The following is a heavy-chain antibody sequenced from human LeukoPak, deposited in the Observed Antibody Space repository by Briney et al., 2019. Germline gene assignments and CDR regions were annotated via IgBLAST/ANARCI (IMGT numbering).Heavy chain of an antibody. CDR3: AKEGDWYYFDY. J-gene: IGHJ4*02. CDR1: GFTFSSYA. Sequence: GGSLRLSCAASGFTFSSYAMSWVRQAPGKGLEWVSGISWNSGSIGYADSVKGRFIISRDNAKNSLYLQMNSLRAEDTALYYCAKEGDWYYFDYWGQGTLVTVSS. D-gene: IGHD3-16*01. V-gene: IGHV3-9*01. CDR2: ISWNSGSI.